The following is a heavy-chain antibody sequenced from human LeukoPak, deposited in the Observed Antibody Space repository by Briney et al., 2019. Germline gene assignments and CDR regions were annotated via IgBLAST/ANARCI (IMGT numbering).Heavy chain of an antibody. CDR2: IYYSGNT. Sequence: SETLSLTCTVSGVSISSTSNQWGWIRQPPGKGLEWIGSIYYSGNTHYNPSLKSRVTISVDTSKNQFSLRLRPVTAADTAVYYCARAINGVIILYYFYYMDVWGKGTTVTVSS. D-gene: IGHD3-10*01. V-gene: IGHV4-39*07. CDR3: ARAINGVIILYYFYYMDV. J-gene: IGHJ6*03. CDR1: GVSISSTSNQ.